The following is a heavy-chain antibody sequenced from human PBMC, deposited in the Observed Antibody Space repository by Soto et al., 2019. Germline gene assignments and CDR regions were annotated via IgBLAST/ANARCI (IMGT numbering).Heavy chain of an antibody. D-gene: IGHD3-22*01. CDR2: IIPIFGTT. V-gene: IGHV1-69*05. CDR3: ASRGARDYYDTSGYG. J-gene: IGHJ1*01. CDR1: GGTFSNYA. Sequence: QVQLGQSGAEVKKPGSSVKVSCKASGGTFSNYASSWVRQAPGQGLEWMGDIIPIFGTTKNAQKFQGRVTMTSYESTGKAYMELSSLRSEDTAVYYCASRGARDYYDTSGYGWGQGTLFIVAS.